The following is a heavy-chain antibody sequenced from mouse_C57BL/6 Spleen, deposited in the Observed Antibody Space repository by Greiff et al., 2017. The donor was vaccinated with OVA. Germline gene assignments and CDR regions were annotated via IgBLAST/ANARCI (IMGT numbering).Heavy chain of an antibody. CDR3: ARGVYDGYYPPFDY. CDR2: INPNYGTT. CDR1: GYSFTDYN. Sequence: EVKLVESGPELVKPGASVKISCKASGYSFTDYNMNWVKQSNGKSLEWIGVINPNYGTTSYNQKFKGKATLTVDQSSSTAYRQLNSLTSEDSAVYYCARGVYDGYYPPFDYWGQGTTLTVSS. V-gene: IGHV1-39*01. J-gene: IGHJ2*01. D-gene: IGHD2-3*01.